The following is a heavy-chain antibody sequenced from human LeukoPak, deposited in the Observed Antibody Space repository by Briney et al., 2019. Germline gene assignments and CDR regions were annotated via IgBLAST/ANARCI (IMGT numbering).Heavy chain of an antibody. CDR2: INPNSGGT. J-gene: IGHJ5*02. CDR3: ARADRLHGGPYLIGP. V-gene: IGHV1-2*02. CDR1: GYSFTDYY. Sequence: ASVKVSCKTSGYSFTDYYMHWVRQAPGQGLEWMGWINPNSGGTSSAQKFQGKVTMTRDTSITTVYMEVRWLTSDDTAIYYCARADRLHGGPYLIGPWGQGTLVTVSS. D-gene: IGHD2-21*01.